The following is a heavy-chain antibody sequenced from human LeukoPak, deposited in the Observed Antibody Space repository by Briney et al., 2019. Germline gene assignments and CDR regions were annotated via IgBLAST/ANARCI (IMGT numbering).Heavy chain of an antibody. CDR2: IYSSGST. J-gene: IGHJ4*02. D-gene: IGHD1-26*01. CDR3: VRESGSYSRIDY. Sequence: SSETLSLTCIVSGGSIRGYYWTWIRQSAGQGLEWIGRIYSSGSTSYHPSLKSRFTLSVDTSKNQFSLKLNSVTAADTAVYYCVRESGSYSRIDYWGQGTLVTVSS. CDR1: GGSIRGYY. V-gene: IGHV4-4*07.